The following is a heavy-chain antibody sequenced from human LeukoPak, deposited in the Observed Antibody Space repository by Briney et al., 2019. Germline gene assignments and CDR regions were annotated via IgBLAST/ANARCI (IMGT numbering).Heavy chain of an antibody. CDR2: INHSGST. V-gene: IGHV4-34*01. CDR3: ARGKTLRFLEWLFFDAFDI. Sequence: SETLSLTCAVYGGSFSGYYWSWIRQPPGKGLEWIGEINHSGSTNYNPSLKSRVTISVDTSKNQFSLKLSSVTAADTAVYYYARGKTLRFLEWLFFDAFDIWGQGTMVTVSS. CDR1: GGSFSGYY. D-gene: IGHD3-3*01. J-gene: IGHJ3*02.